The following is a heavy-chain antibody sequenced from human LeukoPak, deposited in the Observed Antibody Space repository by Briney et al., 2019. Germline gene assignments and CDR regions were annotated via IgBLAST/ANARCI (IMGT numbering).Heavy chain of an antibody. CDR2: IIPILGIA. V-gene: IGHV1-69*04. J-gene: IGHJ4*02. Sequence: SVTVSCKASLCTFSKYAISRLRQAPGQGREGMGRIIPILGIAHYAQKLQGRVTITPEKSPNTAYMEPNSLRYEDTPVYYCARAEFGEAGLLWFRESPLDYWGQGTLVTVSS. CDR1: LCTFSKYA. CDR3: ARAEFGEAGLLWFRESPLDY. D-gene: IGHD3-10*01.